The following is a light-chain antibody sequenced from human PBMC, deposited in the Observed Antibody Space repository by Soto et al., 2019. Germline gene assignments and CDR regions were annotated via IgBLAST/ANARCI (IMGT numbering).Light chain of an antibody. CDR2: GAS. J-gene: IGKJ1*01. V-gene: IGKV3-20*01. CDR1: QSVSSSY. CDR3: QQYGSSPTT. Sequence: EIVLTQSPGTLSLSPGERATLCCRASQSVSSSYLAWYQEKPGQPPRXXIYGASGRATGIPDRFSGSGSGTDLTLTISRLQPEDFAVYYCQQYGSSPTTFGQGTKVDI.